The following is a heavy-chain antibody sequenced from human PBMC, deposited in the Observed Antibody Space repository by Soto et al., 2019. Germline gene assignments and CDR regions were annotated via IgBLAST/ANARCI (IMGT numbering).Heavy chain of an antibody. CDR1: GFTFSNSW. D-gene: IGHD3-16*01. J-gene: IGHJ4*02. V-gene: IGHV3-74*01. Sequence: EVQLVESGGGLVQPGGSLRLSCAASGFTFSNSWMHWVRQAPGKGLVWVSRINFDESTTTYADSVQGRFTISRDNAKNTLYLQLNSLRADDTAIYYCVTGGRTAGHVYRFDDWGQGALVTVSS. CDR3: VTGGRTAGHVYRFDD. CDR2: INFDESTT.